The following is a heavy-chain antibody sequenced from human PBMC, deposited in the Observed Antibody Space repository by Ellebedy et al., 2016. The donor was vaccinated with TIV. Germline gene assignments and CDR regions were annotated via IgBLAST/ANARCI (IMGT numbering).Heavy chain of an antibody. V-gene: IGHV1-24*01. J-gene: IGHJ4*02. Sequence: ASVKVSXXVSGYTLTELSMHWVRQAPGKGLEWMGGFDPEDGETIYAQKFQGRVTMTEDTSTDTAYMELSSLRSEDTAVYYCARDKTGTIFGGYFDYWGQGTLVTVSS. CDR3: ARDKTGTIFGGYFDY. D-gene: IGHD1/OR15-1a*01. CDR1: GYTLTELS. CDR2: FDPEDGET.